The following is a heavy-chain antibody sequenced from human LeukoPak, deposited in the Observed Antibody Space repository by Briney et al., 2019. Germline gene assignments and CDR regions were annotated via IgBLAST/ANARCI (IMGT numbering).Heavy chain of an antibody. CDR2: IYSGGST. Sequence: PGGSLRLSCAASGFTVSSNYMSWVRQAPGKGLEWVSVIYSGGSTYYADSVKGRFTISRDNAKNSLYLQMNNLRDEDTAVYYCASSGMTTVTTFVYWSQGTLVTVSS. CDR1: GFTVSSNY. CDR3: ASSGMTTVTTFVY. D-gene: IGHD4-17*01. V-gene: IGHV3-53*01. J-gene: IGHJ4*02.